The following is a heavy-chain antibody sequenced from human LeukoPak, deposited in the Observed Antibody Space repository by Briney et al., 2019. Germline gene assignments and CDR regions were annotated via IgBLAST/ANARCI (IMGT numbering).Heavy chain of an antibody. J-gene: IGHJ1*01. CDR1: GFTVSSNY. Sequence: GGSLRLSCAASGFTVSSNYMSWVRQAPGKGLEWVSVIYSGGSTYYADSVKGRFTISRDNSKSTLYLQMNSLRAEDTAVYYCARDGGGGYHYGGSGYFAEYFQHWGQGTLVTVSS. CDR3: ARDGGGGYHYGGSGYFAEYFQH. CDR2: IYSGGST. D-gene: IGHD3-22*01. V-gene: IGHV3-66*02.